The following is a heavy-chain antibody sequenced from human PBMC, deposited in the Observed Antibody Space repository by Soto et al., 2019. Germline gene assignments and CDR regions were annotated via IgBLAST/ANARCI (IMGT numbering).Heavy chain of an antibody. CDR3: ARMQLWPYYYDSTGYYPKDPFDY. Sequence: ASVKVSCKASGYTFTSYAMHWVRQAPGQRLEWMGWINAGNGNTKYSQKFQGRVTITRDTSASTAYMELSSLRSEETAVYYCARMQLWPYYYDSTGYYPKDPFDYWGQGTLVTVYS. CDR2: INAGNGNT. V-gene: IGHV1-3*01. D-gene: IGHD3-22*01. CDR1: GYTFTSYA. J-gene: IGHJ4*02.